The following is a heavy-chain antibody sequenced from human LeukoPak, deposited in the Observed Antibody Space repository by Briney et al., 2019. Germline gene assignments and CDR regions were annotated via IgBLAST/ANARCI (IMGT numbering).Heavy chain of an antibody. CDR1: GGSFSGYY. Sequence: SETLSLTCAVYGGSFSGYYWSWIRQPPGKGLEWIGEVNHSGSTNYNPSLESRVTISVDTSKNQFSLKLSSVTAADTAVYYCARGGYCGGDCYSYIDYWGQGTLVTVSS. J-gene: IGHJ4*02. V-gene: IGHV4-34*01. CDR2: VNHSGST. CDR3: ARGGYCGGDCYSYIDY. D-gene: IGHD2-21*02.